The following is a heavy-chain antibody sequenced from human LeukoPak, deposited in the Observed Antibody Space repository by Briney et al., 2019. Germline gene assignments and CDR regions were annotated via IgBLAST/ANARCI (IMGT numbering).Heavy chain of an antibody. CDR1: GFTFSSDW. V-gene: IGHV3-74*01. D-gene: IGHD6-13*01. CDR2: IRSDGSTT. CDR3: AKAPGIAAY. Sequence: PGGSLRLSCAASGFTFSSDWMHWVRQAPGKGLVWVSHIRSDGSTTTYADSVKGRFTISRDNAKNTLYLQMNSLRAEDTAVYYCAKAPGIAAYWGQGTLVTVSS. J-gene: IGHJ4*02.